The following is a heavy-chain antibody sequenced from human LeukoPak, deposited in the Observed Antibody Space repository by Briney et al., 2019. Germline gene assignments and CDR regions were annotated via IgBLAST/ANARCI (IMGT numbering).Heavy chain of an antibody. CDR1: GGSFSGYY. CDR3: ARDLSRAYFDY. Sequence: SETLSLTCAVYGGSFSGYYWSWIRQPPGKGLEWIGEINHSGSTNYNPSLKSRVTISVDTSKNQFSLKLSSVTAADTAVYYCARDLSRAYFDYWGQGTLVTVSS. CDR2: INHSGST. D-gene: IGHD2/OR15-2a*01. J-gene: IGHJ4*02. V-gene: IGHV4-34*01.